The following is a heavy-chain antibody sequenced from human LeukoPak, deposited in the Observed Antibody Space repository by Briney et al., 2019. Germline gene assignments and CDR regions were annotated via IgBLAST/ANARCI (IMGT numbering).Heavy chain of an antibody. D-gene: IGHD6-19*01. CDR1: VGTFSSYA. V-gene: IGHV1-69*05. J-gene: IGHJ4*02. Sequence: SVKVSCKASVGTFSSYAISWVRQAPGQGLEWMGRIIPIFGTANHAQKFQGRVTITTDESTSTAYMELSSLRSEDTAVYYCARDMGSGWYGYWGQGTLVTVSS. CDR2: IIPIFGTA. CDR3: ARDMGSGWYGY.